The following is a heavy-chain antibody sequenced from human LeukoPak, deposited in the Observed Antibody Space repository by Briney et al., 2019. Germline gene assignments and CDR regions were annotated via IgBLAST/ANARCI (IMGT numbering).Heavy chain of an antibody. CDR3: ARDLQSIAASNWFDP. CDR1: GYTFTGYY. V-gene: IGHV1-2*06. Sequence: ASVKVSCKASGYTFTGYYMHWVRQAPGQGLEWMGRINPNSGGTNYAQKFQGRVTMTTDTSTSTAYMELRSLRSDDTAVYYCARDLQSIAASNWFDPWGQGTLVTVSS. J-gene: IGHJ5*02. CDR2: INPNSGGT. D-gene: IGHD6-13*01.